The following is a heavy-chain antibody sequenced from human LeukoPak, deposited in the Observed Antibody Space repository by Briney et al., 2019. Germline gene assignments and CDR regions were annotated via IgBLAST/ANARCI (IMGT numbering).Heavy chain of an antibody. Sequence: GGSLRLSCAASGFTFSSYGMHWVRQAPGKGLEWVAVISYDGSNKYYRDSVKGRFTISRDNSKNTLYLQLNSLRSEDTAVYSCARDTSIVDPAGYMDVWGKGTTVTVSS. D-gene: IGHD6-6*01. J-gene: IGHJ6*03. CDR2: ISYDGSNK. CDR1: GFTFSSYG. CDR3: ARDTSIVDPAGYMDV. V-gene: IGHV3-30*03.